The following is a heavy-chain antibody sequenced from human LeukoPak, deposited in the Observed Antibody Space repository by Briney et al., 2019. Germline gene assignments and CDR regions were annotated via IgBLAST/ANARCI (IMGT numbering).Heavy chain of an antibody. J-gene: IGHJ6*03. CDR2: ITSDGST. V-gene: IGHV3-23*01. CDR3: AREYMDV. CDR1: GLNFSNFG. Sequence: PGGSLRLSCEASGLNFSNFGMSWVRQAPGKGLEWVSGITSDGSTYYADSVRGQFIISRDNSKNTLYLQMNSLRAEDRALYYCAREYMDVWGKGTMVTISS.